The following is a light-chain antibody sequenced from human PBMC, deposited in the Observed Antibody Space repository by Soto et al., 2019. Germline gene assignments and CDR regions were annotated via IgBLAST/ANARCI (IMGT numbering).Light chain of an antibody. V-gene: IGKV3D-20*01. J-gene: IGKJ4*01. CDR3: QQYDNSAPLS. Sequence: PGDRATLSCGASQSVRSSYVAWYQQKAGLAPRLLIYDGSSRASGIPDRFSGSGSGTDLTLTIGRLEPEDFAVYYCQQYDNSAPLSFGGGTKVEMK. CDR2: DGS. CDR1: QSVRSSY.